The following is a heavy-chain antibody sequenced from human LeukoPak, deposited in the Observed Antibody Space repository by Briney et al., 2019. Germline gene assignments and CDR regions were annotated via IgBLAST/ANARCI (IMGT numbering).Heavy chain of an antibody. V-gene: IGHV1-46*01. CDR2: INTSGATT. J-gene: IGHJ6*02. D-gene: IGHD6-19*01. CDR3: ARGLESSGWYGMDV. Sequence: ASVQVSCKTSGYTFGRYYIHWVRQAPGQGLEWMGIINTSGATTRYGQKFKGRVTATRDTSTSTVYMEMSSLNSEDTAVYYCARGLESSGWYGMDVWGQGTTIIVSS. CDR1: GYTFGRYY.